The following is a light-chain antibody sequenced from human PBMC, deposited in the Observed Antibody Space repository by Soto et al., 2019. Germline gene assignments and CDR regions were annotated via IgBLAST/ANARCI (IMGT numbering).Light chain of an antibody. J-gene: IGKJ2*01. V-gene: IGKV1-5*03. Sequence: DIQMTQSPSTLSASVGDRVTITCRASQSISSWLAWYQQKPGKAPNLLIYKASSLESGVPSRFSGSGSGTEFTLTISSLQPDAFATYYCQQYNSDLTFGQGTKLEIK. CDR3: QQYNSDLT. CDR1: QSISSW. CDR2: KAS.